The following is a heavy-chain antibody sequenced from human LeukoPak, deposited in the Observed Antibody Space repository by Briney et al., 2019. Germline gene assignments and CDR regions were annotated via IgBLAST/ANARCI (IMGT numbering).Heavy chain of an antibody. D-gene: IGHD3-10*01. J-gene: IGHJ4*02. Sequence: GASVKVSCKASGGTFSSYAISWVRQAPGQGLEWVGGIIPIFGTANYAQKFQGRVTITADESTSTAYMELSSLRSEDTAVYYCATGLWFGELYWGQGTLVTVSS. CDR3: ATGLWFGELY. V-gene: IGHV1-69*13. CDR2: IIPIFGTA. CDR1: GGTFSSYA.